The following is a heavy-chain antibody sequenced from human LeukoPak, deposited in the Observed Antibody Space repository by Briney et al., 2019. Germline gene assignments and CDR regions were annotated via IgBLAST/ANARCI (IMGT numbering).Heavy chain of an antibody. CDR3: ASAISSGLYYLDY. CDR1: GGSISSSSYY. CDR2: IYYSGST. J-gene: IGHJ4*02. V-gene: IGHV4-39*01. Sequence: SETLSLTCTVSGGSISSSSYYWGWIRQPPGKGLEWIGSIYYSGSTYYNPSLKSRVTISVDTSKNQFSLKLSSVTAADTAVYYCASAISSGLYYLDYWGQGTLVTVSS. D-gene: IGHD6-19*01.